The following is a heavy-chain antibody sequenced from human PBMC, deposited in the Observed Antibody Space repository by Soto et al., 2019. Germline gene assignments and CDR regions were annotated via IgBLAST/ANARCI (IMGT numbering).Heavy chain of an antibody. CDR2: IYWDADK. CDR1: GFSLRTRGVG. J-gene: IGHJ4*02. CDR3: VHFYSSTCRNFDY. D-gene: IGHD6-13*01. V-gene: IGHV2-5*02. Sequence: QITLKESGPTLVKPTQTLTLTCTFSGFSLRTRGVGVGWVRQPPGKALEWLALIYWDADKLYSPSLKTRLTITKDTSNNQVVLAMTTLDTVDTATYYCVHFYSSTCRNFDYWAQGTLVTVSS.